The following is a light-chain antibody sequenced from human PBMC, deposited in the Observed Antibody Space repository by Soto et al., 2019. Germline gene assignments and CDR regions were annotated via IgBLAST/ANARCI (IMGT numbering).Light chain of an antibody. CDR1: QSVSSN. CDR3: QQYNSWPLT. CDR2: GAS. Sequence: MTKSPATLSVSPGERATLSCRASQSVSSNLAWYQQTPGQAPRLLIYGASTRATGIPARFSGSGSGTEFSLTISSLQSEDFAVYYCQQYNSWPLTFGGGTKVDIK. V-gene: IGKV3-15*01. J-gene: IGKJ4*01.